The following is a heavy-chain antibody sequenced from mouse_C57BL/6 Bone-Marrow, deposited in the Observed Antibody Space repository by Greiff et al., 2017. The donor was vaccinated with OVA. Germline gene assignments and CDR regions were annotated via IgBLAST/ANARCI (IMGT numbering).Heavy chain of an antibody. J-gene: IGHJ3*01. D-gene: IGHD2-2*01. V-gene: IGHV14-4*01. CDR3: TTEGYGYTWFAY. CDR1: GFNIKDDY. Sequence: EVQRQGSGAELVRPGASVKLSCTASGFNIKDDYMHWVKQRPEQGLEWIGWIDPENGDTEYASKFQGKATITADTSSNTAYLQLSSLTSEDTAVYYCTTEGYGYTWFAYWGRGTLVTVSA. CDR2: IDPENGDT.